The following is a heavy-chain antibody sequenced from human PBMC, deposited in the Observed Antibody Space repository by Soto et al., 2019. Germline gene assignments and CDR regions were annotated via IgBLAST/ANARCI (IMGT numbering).Heavy chain of an antibody. CDR3: ARGQRFSDWFDP. CDR1: GGAISTYY. D-gene: IGHD3-3*01. J-gene: IGHJ5*02. V-gene: IGHV4-4*07. Sequence: SETLSLTCTVSGGAISTYYWTWIRQTAGKGLEWIDRIYSSGSTKYNPAVQSRVTMSLDTANNEFSLRLTSVAAADTAVYYCARGQRFSDWFDPWGQGTVVTVSS. CDR2: IYSSGST.